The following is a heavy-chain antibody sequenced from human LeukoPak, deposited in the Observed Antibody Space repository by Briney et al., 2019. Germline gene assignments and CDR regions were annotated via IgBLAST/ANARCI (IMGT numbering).Heavy chain of an antibody. J-gene: IGHJ4*02. CDR1: GFSISNYW. CDR2: IKQDGSEK. D-gene: IGHD7-27*01. V-gene: IGHV3-7*01. Sequence: PGGSLRLFCAASGFSISNYWMNWVRQAPGKGLEWVANIKQDGSEKNYVDSVKGRFTISRDNAKNSLILQMNSLRDEDTAVYYCARGVWAPFDSWGQETLVSVSS. CDR3: ARGVWAPFDS.